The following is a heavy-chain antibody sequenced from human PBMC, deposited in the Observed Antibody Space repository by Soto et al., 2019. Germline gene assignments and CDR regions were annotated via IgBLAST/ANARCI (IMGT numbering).Heavy chain of an antibody. CDR3: ARDTGYTYGHPLDY. D-gene: IGHD5-18*01. V-gene: IGHV3-30-3*01. CDR2: ILYDGSTK. J-gene: IGHJ4*02. Sequence: GGSLRLSCAASEFTFNSYTMHWVRQAPGKGLEWVALILYDGSTKYYADSVKGRFTISRDDSKNTLFLLLDSLRAEDTAVYYCARDTGYTYGHPLDYWGLGTLVTVSS. CDR1: EFTFNSYT.